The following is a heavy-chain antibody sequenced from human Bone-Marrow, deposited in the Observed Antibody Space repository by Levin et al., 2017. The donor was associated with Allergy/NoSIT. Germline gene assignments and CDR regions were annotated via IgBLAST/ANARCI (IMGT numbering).Heavy chain of an antibody. Sequence: SETLSLTCTVSGDSTNNYFWSWIRQPPGKGLEWIGYISRSGSTRDNPSLRSRLSISVDTSKNHFSLKLNSVTAADTAAYYCARFFSSYHSGGYYQPNYFDCWGQGTLVTVSS. J-gene: IGHJ4*02. CDR1: GDSTNNYF. CDR3: ARFFSSYHSGGYYQPNYFDC. CDR2: ISRSGST. V-gene: IGHV4-59*08. D-gene: IGHD3-22*01.